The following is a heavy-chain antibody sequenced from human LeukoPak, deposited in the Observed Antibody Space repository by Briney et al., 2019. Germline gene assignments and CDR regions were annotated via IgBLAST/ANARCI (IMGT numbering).Heavy chain of an antibody. D-gene: IGHD3-22*01. CDR1: GYTFTSYY. CDR2: INPSGGST. Sequence: ASVKVSCKASGYTFTSYYMHWVRQAPGQGLEWMGRINPSGGSTSYAQKFQGRVTMTRDTSTSTVYMELSSLRSEDTAVYYCARVLVYDSSGYYPEYYFDYWGQGTLVTVSS. J-gene: IGHJ4*02. CDR3: ARVLVYDSSGYYPEYYFDY. V-gene: IGHV1-46*01.